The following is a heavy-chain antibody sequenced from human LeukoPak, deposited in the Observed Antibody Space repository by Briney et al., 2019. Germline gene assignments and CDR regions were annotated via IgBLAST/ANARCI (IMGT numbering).Heavy chain of an antibody. CDR3: ARSDGYGLVGI. J-gene: IGHJ3*02. D-gene: IGHD3-10*01. CDR2: IYSSGNT. CDR1: GVSISSGSNY. V-gene: IGHV4-39*07. Sequence: SETLSLTCSVSGVSISSGSNYWGSIRQPPGKTLEWIGSIYSSGNTYYNPSLKSRVIILVDTAKNHFSLNLTSVTAADTAVYYCARSDGYGLVGIWGQGTMVTVSS.